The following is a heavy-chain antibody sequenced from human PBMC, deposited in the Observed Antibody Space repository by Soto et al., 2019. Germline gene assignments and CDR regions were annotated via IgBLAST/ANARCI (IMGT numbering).Heavy chain of an antibody. CDR3: ARVGDDYGGNSYYYYGMDV. J-gene: IGHJ6*02. Sequence: SVKVSCKASGGTFSSYSISWVLQAPGQGLEWMGGIIPIFGTANYAQKFQGRVTITADKSTSTAYMELSSLRSEDTAVYYCARVGDDYGGNSYYYYGMDVWGQGTTVTVSS. CDR2: IIPIFGTA. D-gene: IGHD4-17*01. V-gene: IGHV1-69*06. CDR1: GGTFSSYS.